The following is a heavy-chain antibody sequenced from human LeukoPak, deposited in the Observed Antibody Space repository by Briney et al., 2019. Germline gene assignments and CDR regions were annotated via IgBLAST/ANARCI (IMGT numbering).Heavy chain of an antibody. CDR3: ASGVDY. Sequence: PGGSLRLSCAASGFTFSSYGMHWVRQAPGKGLEWVSHITSSSTMYYADSVKGRFTISRDNAKNSLYLQMNSLRVEDTAVYYCASGVDYWGQGTLVTVSS. CDR2: ITSSSTM. CDR1: GFTFSSYG. J-gene: IGHJ4*02. V-gene: IGHV3-48*01.